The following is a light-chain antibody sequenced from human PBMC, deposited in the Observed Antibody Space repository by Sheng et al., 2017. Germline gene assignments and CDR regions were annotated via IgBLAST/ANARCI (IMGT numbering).Light chain of an antibody. J-gene: IGKJ2*01. CDR3: QQRSKWPYT. Sequence: EIVLTQSPGTLSLSPGERATLSCRASQTIGSTYLAWYQHKPGQAPRLLIYHGSTRATGIPDRFSGSGSGTDFTLTISSLEPEDFAVYYCQQRSKWPYTFGQGTKLEI. CDR2: HGS. V-gene: IGKV3D-20*02. CDR1: QTIGSTY.